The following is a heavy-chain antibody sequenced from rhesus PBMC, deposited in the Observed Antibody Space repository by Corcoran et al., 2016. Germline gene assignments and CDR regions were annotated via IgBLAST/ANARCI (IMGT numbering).Heavy chain of an antibody. CDR3: TTVGGCCSGGVCYFPFDF. V-gene: IGHV3-30*02. Sequence: GAGLVQPGGSLRLSCAASGFTFSHSWMTWVRQAPGKGLEWVARITRKADGETADYAASVKGRFTISRDDSKNTLYLQMNSLKTEDTAVYYCTTVGGCCSGGVCYFPFDFWGQGVLVTVSS. CDR2: ITRKADGETA. CDR1: GFTFSHSW. D-gene: IGHD2-8*01. J-gene: IGHJ4*01.